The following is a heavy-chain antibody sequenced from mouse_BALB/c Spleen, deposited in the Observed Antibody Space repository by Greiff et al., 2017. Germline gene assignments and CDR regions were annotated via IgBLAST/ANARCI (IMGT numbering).Heavy chain of an antibody. V-gene: IGHV5-9*03. J-gene: IGHJ4*01. D-gene: IGHD2-4*01. CDR3: TRSYYDYDSAIDY. CDR2: ISSGGGNT. CDR1: GFTFTSYS. Sequence: EVKLVESGAGLVKPGGSLKLSCAASGFTFTSYSMSWVRQTPGKRLEWVATISSGGGNTYYPDSVKGRFTISRDTANNNLYLQMSGLTSEDTALYYCTRSYYDYDSAIDYWGQGTSVTVSA.